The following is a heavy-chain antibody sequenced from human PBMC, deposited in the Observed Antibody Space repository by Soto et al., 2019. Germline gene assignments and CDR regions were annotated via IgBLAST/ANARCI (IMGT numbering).Heavy chain of an antibody. Sequence: ASVKVSCKASGYTFTSYGISWVRQAPGQGLEWMGWINAYNGNTNYAQKLQGRVTMTTDTSTSTAYMELRSLRSDDTAVYYCARIPYYYDSSGYYYYGMDVWGQGTTVTVSS. D-gene: IGHD3-22*01. CDR3: ARIPYYYDSSGYYYYGMDV. CDR2: INAYNGNT. J-gene: IGHJ6*02. V-gene: IGHV1-18*01. CDR1: GYTFTSYG.